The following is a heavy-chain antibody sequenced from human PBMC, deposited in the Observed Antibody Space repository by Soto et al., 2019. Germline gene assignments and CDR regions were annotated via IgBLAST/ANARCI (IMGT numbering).Heavy chain of an antibody. D-gene: IGHD4-17*01. J-gene: IGHJ4*02. CDR1: GGSISSYY. CDR3: ARAPLWTTFDY. CDR2: IYYSGST. Sequence: SETLSLTCTVSGGSISSYYWSWIRQPPGKGLEWIGYIYYSGSTNYNPSLKSRVTISVDTSKNQFSLKLSSVTAADTAVYYCARAPLWTTFDYWGQGTLVTVS. V-gene: IGHV4-59*01.